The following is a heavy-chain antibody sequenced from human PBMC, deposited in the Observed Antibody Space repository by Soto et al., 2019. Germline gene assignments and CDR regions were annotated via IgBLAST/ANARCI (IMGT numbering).Heavy chain of an antibody. CDR1: GFTFSSYA. D-gene: IGHD5-12*01. J-gene: IGHJ6*02. CDR3: ARDYLSGYDIYYYYYGMDV. V-gene: IGHV3-30*04. Sequence: GGSLRLSCAASGFTFSSYAMHWVRQAPGKGLEWVAVISYDGSNKYYADSVKGRFTISRDNSKNTLYLQMNSLRAEDTAVYYCARDYLSGYDIYYYYYGMDVWGQGTTGTVS. CDR2: ISYDGSNK.